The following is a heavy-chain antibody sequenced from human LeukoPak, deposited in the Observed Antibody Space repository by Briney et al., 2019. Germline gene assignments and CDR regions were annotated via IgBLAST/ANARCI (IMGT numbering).Heavy chain of an antibody. Sequence: GGSLRLSCAASGFTFSSYAMSWVRQAPGKGLEWVSAISGSGGSSYYADSVKGRFTISRDNSKNTLYLQMNSLRAEDTAVYYCARGVTPMVRGEDYYYYYMDVWGKGTTVTVSS. J-gene: IGHJ6*03. D-gene: IGHD3-10*01. CDR2: ISGSGGSS. V-gene: IGHV3-23*01. CDR3: ARGVTPMVRGEDYYYYYMDV. CDR1: GFTFSSYA.